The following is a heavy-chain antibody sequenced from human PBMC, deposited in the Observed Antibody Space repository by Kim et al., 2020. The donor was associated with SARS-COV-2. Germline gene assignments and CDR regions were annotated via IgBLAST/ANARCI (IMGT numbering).Heavy chain of an antibody. D-gene: IGHD3-22*01. V-gene: IGHV7-4-1*02. CDR3: ASFYYYDSSGYYYIRPDAFGI. CDR2: INTNTGNP. J-gene: IGHJ3*02. CDR1: GYTFTSYA. Sequence: ASVKVSCKASGYTFTSYAMNWVRQAPGQGLEWMGWINTNTGNPTYAQGFTGRFVFTLDTSVSTAYLQISRLKTEDTAVYFCASFYYYDSSGYYYIRPDAFGIWGQGTMVTVSS.